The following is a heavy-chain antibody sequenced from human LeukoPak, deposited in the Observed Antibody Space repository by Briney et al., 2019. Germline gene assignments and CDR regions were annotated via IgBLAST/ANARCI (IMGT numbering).Heavy chain of an antibody. CDR3: ASLGYFSSGGSPRGFDP. V-gene: IGHV3-33*01. Sequence: GRSLRLSCAASGFTFSHYGMQWVRQAPGKGLEWVAVIWYDGTHEDYGDSVRGRFTISRDNSKNMLFLQMNSLRAEDTAVYYCASLGYFSSGGSPRGFDPWGRGTLVTVSS. J-gene: IGHJ5*02. CDR2: IWYDGTHE. CDR1: GFTFSHYG. D-gene: IGHD3-22*01.